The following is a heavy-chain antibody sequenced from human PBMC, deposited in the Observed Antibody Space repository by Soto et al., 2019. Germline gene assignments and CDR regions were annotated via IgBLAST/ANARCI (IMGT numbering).Heavy chain of an antibody. V-gene: IGHV3-7*04. Sequence: EDQLVESGGGLVQPGGSLRLTCAVSGFSFRSDWMKWVRQAPGKGLEWVAHTNQDGSEKYYLDSVKGRFTIFRDNAKNSLYLQMNSLRAEATAVYYCSGGVGDAIWGQGTLVTVSS. J-gene: IGHJ4*02. CDR2: TNQDGSEK. CDR3: SGGVGDAI. D-gene: IGHD1-26*01. CDR1: GFSFRSDW.